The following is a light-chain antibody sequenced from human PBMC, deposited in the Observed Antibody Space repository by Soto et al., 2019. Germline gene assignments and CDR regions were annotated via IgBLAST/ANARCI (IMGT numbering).Light chain of an antibody. V-gene: IGKV1-12*01. CDR3: QQASYFPFT. CDR1: QSVSNW. CDR2: SAS. J-gene: IGKJ3*01. Sequence: DIQMTQSPSFVSASVGDRVTITCRASQSVSNWLAWYQQRPGKAPKLLIHSASTLRSGVPARFSGSGSGTEFTLTIASLQPEDDATYYCQQASYFPFTFGPGTKVDI.